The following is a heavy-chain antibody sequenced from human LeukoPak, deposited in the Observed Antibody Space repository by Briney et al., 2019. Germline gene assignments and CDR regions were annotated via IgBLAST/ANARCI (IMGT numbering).Heavy chain of an antibody. CDR1: GGSFSGYY. CDR3: AGDSGSYAPDAFDI. D-gene: IGHD1-26*01. V-gene: IGHV4-34*01. Sequence: SETLSLTCAVYGGSFSGYYWSWIRQPPGKGLEWIGEINHSGSTNYNPSLKSRVTISVDTSKNQFSLKLSSVTAADTAVYYCAGDSGSYAPDAFDIWGQGTMVTVSS. CDR2: INHSGST. J-gene: IGHJ3*02.